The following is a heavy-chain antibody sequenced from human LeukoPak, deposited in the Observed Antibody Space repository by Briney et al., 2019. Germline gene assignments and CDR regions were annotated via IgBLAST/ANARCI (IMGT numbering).Heavy chain of an antibody. V-gene: IGHV1-2*02. J-gene: IGHJ4*02. CDR1: GYTFSAYH. CDR2: ILPKSGDT. Sequence: DSVKVSCKASGYTFSAYHVHWVRQAPGQGFEWMGWILPKSGDTDYAQNFQARVTMSRDISVSTAYMELSSLKSDDTAVYYCAVNGFQTLTTSFDYWGQGSLVTVSS. CDR3: AVNGFQTLTTSFDY. D-gene: IGHD2/OR15-2a*01.